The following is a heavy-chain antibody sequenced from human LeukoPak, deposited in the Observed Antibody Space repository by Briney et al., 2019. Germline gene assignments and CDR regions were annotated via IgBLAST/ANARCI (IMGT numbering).Heavy chain of an antibody. D-gene: IGHD2-15*01. CDR2: ISAYNGNT. CDR1: GYTFTSYG. J-gene: IGHJ6*02. V-gene: IGHV1-18*01. Sequence: ASVKVSCKASGYTFTSYGISWVRQDPGQGLEWMGWISAYNGNTNYAQKLQGRVTMTTDTSTSTAYMELRSLRSDDTAVYYCARVSRIVVVVAATRDRGMDVWGQGTTVTVSS. CDR3: ARVSRIVVVVAATRDRGMDV.